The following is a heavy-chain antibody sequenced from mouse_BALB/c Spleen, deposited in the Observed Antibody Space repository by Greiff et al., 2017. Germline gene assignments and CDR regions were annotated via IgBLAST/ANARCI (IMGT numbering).Heavy chain of an antibody. CDR2: INPSNGGT. J-gene: IGHJ3*01. V-gene: IGHV1S81*02. D-gene: IGHD2-4*01. CDR3: AIYDYDWFAY. CDR1: GYTFTSYY. Sequence: QVQLQQSGAELVKPGASVKLSCKASGYTFTSYYMYWVKQRPGQGLEWIGEINPSNGGTNFNEKFKSKATLTVDKSSSTAYMQLSSLTSEDSAVYYCAIYDYDWFAYGGQGTLVTVSA.